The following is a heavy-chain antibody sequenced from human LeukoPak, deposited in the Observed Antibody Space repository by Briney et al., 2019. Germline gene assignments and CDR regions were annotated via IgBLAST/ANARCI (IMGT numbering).Heavy chain of an antibody. CDR3: ARDRYSGSYWLSGDAFDI. V-gene: IGHV1-46*01. J-gene: IGHJ3*02. CDR1: GYTFTSYY. Sequence: ASVKVSCKASGYTFTSYYMHWVRQAPGQGLEWVGIINPSGGSTSYAQKFQGRVTMTRDMSTSTAYMELSSLRSEDTAVYYCARDRYSGSYWLSGDAFDIWGQGTMVTVSS. D-gene: IGHD1-26*01. CDR2: INPSGGST.